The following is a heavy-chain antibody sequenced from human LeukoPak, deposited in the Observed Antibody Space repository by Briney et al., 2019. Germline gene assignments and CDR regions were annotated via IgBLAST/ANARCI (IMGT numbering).Heavy chain of an antibody. Sequence: PSETLSLTCTVSGGSISSSSYYWGWIRQPPGKGLEWIGSTYYSGSTYYNPSLKSRVTISVDTSKNQFSLKLSSVTAADTAVYYCARQTGYSYGPNYYYYMDVWGKGTTVTVSS. CDR1: GGSISSSSYY. V-gene: IGHV4-39*01. CDR2: TYYSGST. J-gene: IGHJ6*03. CDR3: ARQTGYSYGPNYYYYMDV. D-gene: IGHD5-18*01.